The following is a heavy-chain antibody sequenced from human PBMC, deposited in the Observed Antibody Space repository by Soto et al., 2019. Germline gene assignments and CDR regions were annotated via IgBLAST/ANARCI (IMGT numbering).Heavy chain of an antibody. V-gene: IGHV4-39*01. CDR1: GGSIDRGNYY. J-gene: IGHJ4*02. CDR2: TYYNGNA. D-gene: IGHD2-15*01. Sequence: SETRSLTCNVSGGSIDRGNYYWDWLRQPPGKGLEWIGTTYYNGNAYYNPSLRSRVSMSVDTSKNQFSLKLISVTAADTAVYYCARHFVAVVLKGCGYWVQGKLVTVSS. CDR3: ARHFVAVVLKGCGY.